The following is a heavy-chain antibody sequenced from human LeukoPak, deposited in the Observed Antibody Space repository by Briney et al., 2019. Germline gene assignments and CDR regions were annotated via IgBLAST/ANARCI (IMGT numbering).Heavy chain of an antibody. CDR3: ATGATYYDFWSGSKPDA. D-gene: IGHD3-3*01. CDR1: GYTLTELS. CDR2: FDPEDGET. V-gene: IGHV1-24*01. Sequence: ASVKVSCKVSGYTLTELSMHWVRQAPGKGLEWMGGFDPEDGETIYAQKFQGRVTMTEDTSTDTAYMELSSLRSEDTAVYYCATGATYYDFWSGSKPDAWGQGTLVTVSS. J-gene: IGHJ5*02.